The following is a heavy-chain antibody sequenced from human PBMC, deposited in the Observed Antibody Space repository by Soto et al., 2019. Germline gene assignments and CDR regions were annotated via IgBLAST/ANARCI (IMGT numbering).Heavy chain of an antibody. V-gene: IGHV4-38-2*01. Sequence: PSETLSLTCAVSGYSISSGYYWGWIRQPPGKGLEWIGSIYHSGSTYYNPSLKSRVTITKDTSKNQVVLTMTNMDPVDTATYYCAHNFFSDVLLVTAANSAWFDPWGQGTLVTVSS. CDR1: GYSISSGYY. CDR2: IYHSGST. J-gene: IGHJ5*02. D-gene: IGHD2-2*01. CDR3: AHNFFSDVLLVTAANSAWFDP.